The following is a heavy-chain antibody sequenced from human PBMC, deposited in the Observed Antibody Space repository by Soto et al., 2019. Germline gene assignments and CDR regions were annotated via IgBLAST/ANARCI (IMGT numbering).Heavy chain of an antibody. Sequence: QVQLQESGPGLVKPSGTLSLNCKVSGDSIRSCECWFWVRQPPGKGLEWIAEIHHSGPTNYNPSLQSRVTITVDKSKNQISLRLSTVTAADTAVYYCARGGMTAVRNSYFDHWGQGTLVTVAS. CDR2: IHHSGPT. CDR1: GDSIRSCEC. CDR3: ARGGMTAVRNSYFDH. V-gene: IGHV4-4*02. D-gene: IGHD4-4*01. J-gene: IGHJ4*02.